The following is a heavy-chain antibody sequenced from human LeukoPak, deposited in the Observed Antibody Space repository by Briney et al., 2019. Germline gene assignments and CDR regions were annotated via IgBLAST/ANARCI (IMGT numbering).Heavy chain of an antibody. CDR3: ATIYYYVMDV. CDR2: ITGSGGGT. J-gene: IGHJ6*02. CDR1: GFTFTTYA. Sequence: GGSLRLSCAASGFTFTTYAMSWVRQAPGKGLEWVSAITGSGGGTSYADSVKGRFTISRDNSKNTLYLQMNSLRAEDTALYYCATIYYYVMDVWGQGTTVTVSS. V-gene: IGHV3-23*01.